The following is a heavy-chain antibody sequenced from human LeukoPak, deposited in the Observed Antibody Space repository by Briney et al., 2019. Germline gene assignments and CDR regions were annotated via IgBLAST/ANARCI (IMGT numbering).Heavy chain of an antibody. Sequence: GGSLRLSCAASGFTVSSNYMSWVRQAPGKGLEWVSVIYSGGSTYYADSVKGRFTISRDNSKNTLYLQMNSLRAEDTAIYYCARVEMGTIMNFWGQGTLVTVSS. CDR2: IYSGGST. V-gene: IGHV3-53*01. J-gene: IGHJ4*02. CDR3: ARVEMGTIMNF. CDR1: GFTVSSNY. D-gene: IGHD5-24*01.